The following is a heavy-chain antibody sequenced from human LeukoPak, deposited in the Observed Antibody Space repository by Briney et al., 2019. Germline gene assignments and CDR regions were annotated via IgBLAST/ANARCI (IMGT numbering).Heavy chain of an antibody. D-gene: IGHD3-10*01. J-gene: IGHJ3*02. CDR1: GDSISSYY. V-gene: IGHV4-59*01. Sequence: SETLSLTCTVSGDSISSYYWRWIRQPPGKGLEWIGYINYRGSTNYNPSFKGRVTMSVDTSKNQFSLKLSSVTAADTAVYYCAREYNYDSGTYSNAFDIWGQGTMVAVSS. CDR3: AREYNYDSGTYSNAFDI. CDR2: INYRGST.